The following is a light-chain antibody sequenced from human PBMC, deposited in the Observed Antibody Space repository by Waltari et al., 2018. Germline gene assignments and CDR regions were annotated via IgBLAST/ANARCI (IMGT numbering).Light chain of an antibody. CDR2: ANN. V-gene: IGLV1-44*01. Sequence: QSVLPQPPSVSGTPGQRVTISCSGRSSNIGINTVSWFLQFPGTAPKPPFYANNWRPSRVPDRFSGTKSGTSASLAISGLQSEDDATYYCAAWDDSLNGWVFGGGTKLTVL. J-gene: IGLJ2*01. CDR3: AAWDDSLNGWV. CDR1: SSNIGINT.